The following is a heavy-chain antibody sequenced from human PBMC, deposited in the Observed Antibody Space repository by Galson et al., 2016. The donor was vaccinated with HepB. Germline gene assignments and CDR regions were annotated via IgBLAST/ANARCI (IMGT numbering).Heavy chain of an antibody. CDR2: IVIGSGYT. J-gene: IGHJ4*02. Sequence: SVKVSCKASGFTFTSSTVQWVRQPHGQSLEWIGWIVIGSGYTNYAQPFQERVTITRDMSTSTVYMDLSSLRSEDTAVYYCAAEGEYKYEGKDYFSNWGQGTQVTVSS. CDR3: AAEGEYKYEGKDYFSN. D-gene: IGHD6-6*01. V-gene: IGHV1-58*01. CDR1: GFTFTSST.